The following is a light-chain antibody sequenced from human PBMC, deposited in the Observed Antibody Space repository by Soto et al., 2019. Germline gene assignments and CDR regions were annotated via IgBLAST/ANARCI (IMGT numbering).Light chain of an antibody. V-gene: IGKV3-11*01. CDR1: QSVHNF. CDR2: GAS. CDR3: QQRSNWPPIT. J-gene: IGKJ5*01. Sequence: EVVLPQFPATLSLSAGDRDAPPCQASQSVHNFLAWYQQKPGQAPRLLSYGASNRAAGVPDRFSGSGSGTDFTLTINSLEPEDFVVYYCQQRSNWPPITFGQGTRLEIK.